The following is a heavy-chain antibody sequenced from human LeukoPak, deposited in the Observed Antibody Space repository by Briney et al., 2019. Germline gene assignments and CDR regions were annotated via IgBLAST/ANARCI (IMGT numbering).Heavy chain of an antibody. Sequence: PGGSLRLSCAASGFTFSNYGMHWVRQAPGKGLEWVAVIWYDGSNKYYADSVKGRFTISRDNSKNTLYLQMNSLRAEDTAVYFCAKDPGGGSYYFDSWGQGTQVTVSS. CDR1: GFTFSNYG. J-gene: IGHJ4*02. CDR3: AKDPGGGSYYFDS. D-gene: IGHD5-12*01. V-gene: IGHV3-33*06. CDR2: IWYDGSNK.